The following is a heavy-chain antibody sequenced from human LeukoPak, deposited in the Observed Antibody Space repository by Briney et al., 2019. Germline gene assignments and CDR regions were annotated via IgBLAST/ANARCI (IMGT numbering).Heavy chain of an antibody. J-gene: IGHJ4*02. CDR2: ISSSSSYI. CDR1: GFTFSSYS. D-gene: IGHD1-26*01. Sequence: GGSLRLSCAASGFTFSSYSMNWVRQAPGKGLEWASSISSSSSYIYYADSVKGRFTISRDNAKNSLYLQMNSLRAEDTAVYYCARVPECGSYDYWGQGTLVTVSS. CDR3: ARVPECGSYDY. V-gene: IGHV3-21*01.